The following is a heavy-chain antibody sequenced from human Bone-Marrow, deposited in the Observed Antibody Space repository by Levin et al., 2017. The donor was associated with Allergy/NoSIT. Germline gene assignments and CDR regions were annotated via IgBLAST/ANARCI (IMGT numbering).Heavy chain of an antibody. CDR1: GFTFRSHS. CDR3: AGGGEVDYADWFFDL. J-gene: IGHJ2*01. CDR2: ISTSSGTI. Sequence: GGSLRLSCAASGFTFRSHSMNWVRQAPGKGLEWVSYISTSSGTIYYAESVKGRFTISRDNARNSLYLQMDSLRAEDTALYDCAGGGEVDYADWFFDLWGRGTLVTVSS. V-gene: IGHV3-48*04. D-gene: IGHD3-10*01.